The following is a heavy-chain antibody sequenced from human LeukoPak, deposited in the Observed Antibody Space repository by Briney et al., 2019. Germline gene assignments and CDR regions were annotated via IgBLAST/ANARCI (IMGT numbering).Heavy chain of an antibody. CDR2: ISWNSGSI. CDR1: GFTFDDYA. J-gene: IGHJ6*03. Sequence: GGSLRLSCAASGFTFDDYAMHWVRQAPGKGLEWVSGISWNSGSIGYADSVKGRFTISRDNAKNSLYLQMNSLRAEDTALYYCANEGQQLVRDYYYYYMDVWGKGTTVTVSS. CDR3: ANEGQQLVRDYYYYYMDV. V-gene: IGHV3-9*01. D-gene: IGHD6-13*01.